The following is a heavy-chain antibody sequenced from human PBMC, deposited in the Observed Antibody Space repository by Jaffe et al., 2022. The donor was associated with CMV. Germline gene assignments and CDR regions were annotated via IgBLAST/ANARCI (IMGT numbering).Heavy chain of an antibody. CDR1: GGTFSSYT. V-gene: IGHV1-69*08. J-gene: IGHJ4*02. Sequence: QVQLVQSGAEVKKPGSSVRVSCKASGGTFSSYTFSWVRQAPGQGLEWMGRITPILDTTKYAQKFQGRVAITADKSTSTVHMELSSLRSDDTAVYYCVRDSNGYSYGYFDYWGQGTLITVSS. CDR2: ITPILDTT. D-gene: IGHD5-18*01. CDR3: VRDSNGYSYGYFDY.